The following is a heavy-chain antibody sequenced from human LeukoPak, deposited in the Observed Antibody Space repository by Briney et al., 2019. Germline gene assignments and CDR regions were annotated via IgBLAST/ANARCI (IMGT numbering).Heavy chain of an antibody. Sequence: PGGSLRLSCAASGFTFSSYWMSWVRQAPGKGLEWVANIKQDGSEKYYVDSVKGRFTVSRDNAKNSLYLQMNSLRAEDTAVYYCARERLGYCSSTSCLTYYYYMDVWGKGTTVTISS. D-gene: IGHD2-2*01. J-gene: IGHJ6*03. CDR3: ARERLGYCSSTSCLTYYYYMDV. CDR2: IKQDGSEK. V-gene: IGHV3-7*01. CDR1: GFTFSSYW.